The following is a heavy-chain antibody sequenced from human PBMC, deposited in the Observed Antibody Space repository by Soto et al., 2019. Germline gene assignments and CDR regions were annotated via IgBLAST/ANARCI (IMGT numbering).Heavy chain of an antibody. V-gene: IGHV3-9*01. CDR2: ISWNSGSI. CDR1: GFTFDDYA. J-gene: IGHJ4*02. CDR3: AKGRGRYYYDSSGSLDY. D-gene: IGHD3-22*01. Sequence: GGSLRLSCAASGFTFDDYAMHWVRQAPGKGLEWVSGISWNSGSIGYADSVKGRFTISRDNAKNSLYLQMNSLRAEDTALYYCAKGRGRYYYDSSGSLDYWGQGTLVTVSS.